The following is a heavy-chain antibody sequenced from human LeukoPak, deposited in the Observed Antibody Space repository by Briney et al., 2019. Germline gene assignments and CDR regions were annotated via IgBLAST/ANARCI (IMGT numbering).Heavy chain of an antibody. D-gene: IGHD3-22*01. V-gene: IGHV3-30*02. CDR2: IRYDGSNK. CDR1: GFTFSSYG. Sequence: GGSLRLSCAASGFTFSSYGMHWVRQAPSKGLEWVAFIRYDGSNKYYADSVKGRFTISRDNSKNTLYLQMNSLRAEDTAVYYCAKDIITMIVVVIPYFDYWGQGTLVTVSS. J-gene: IGHJ4*02. CDR3: AKDIITMIVVVIPYFDY.